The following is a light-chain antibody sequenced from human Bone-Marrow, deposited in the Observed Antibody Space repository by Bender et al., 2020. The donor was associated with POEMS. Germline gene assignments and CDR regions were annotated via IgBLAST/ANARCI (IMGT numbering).Light chain of an antibody. Sequence: QSALTQPASVSGSPGQTITISCTETSSDVGSYNLVSWYQQYPGKGPKVMIYDVTKRASGVPDRFSGSKSGNTASLTISGLQAEDEADYYCSSYTNTLTLVFGGGTKLTVL. CDR2: DVT. J-gene: IGLJ2*01. V-gene: IGLV2-14*02. CDR1: SSDVGSYNL. CDR3: SSYTNTLTLV.